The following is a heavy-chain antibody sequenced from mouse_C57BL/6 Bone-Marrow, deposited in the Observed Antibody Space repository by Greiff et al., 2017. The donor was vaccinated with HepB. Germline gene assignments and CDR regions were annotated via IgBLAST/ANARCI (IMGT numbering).Heavy chain of an antibody. Sequence: VQLQQSGPELVKPGASVKMSCKASGYTFTDYNMHWVKQSHGKSLEWIGYINPNNGGNSYNQKFKGKDTLTVNKSSSTAYMELRSLTSDDSAVYYCARGPADAMDYWGQGTSVTVSS. CDR1: GYTFTDYN. CDR2: INPNNGGN. J-gene: IGHJ4*01. CDR3: ARGPADAMDY. V-gene: IGHV1-22*01.